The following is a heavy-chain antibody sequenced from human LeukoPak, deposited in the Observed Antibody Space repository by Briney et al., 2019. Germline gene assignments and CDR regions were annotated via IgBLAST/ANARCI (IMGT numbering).Heavy chain of an antibody. CDR1: GFTFSSYW. J-gene: IGHJ4*02. D-gene: IGHD6-13*01. V-gene: IGHV3-7*01. CDR2: IKQDGSEK. Sequence: PGGSLRLSCAASGFTFSSYWMSWVRQAPGKGLEWVANIKQDGSEKYYVDSVKGRFTISRDNAKNSLYLQMSGLRAEDTAVYYCARRGIVSSSWFDYWGQGTLVTVSS. CDR3: ARRGIVSSSWFDY.